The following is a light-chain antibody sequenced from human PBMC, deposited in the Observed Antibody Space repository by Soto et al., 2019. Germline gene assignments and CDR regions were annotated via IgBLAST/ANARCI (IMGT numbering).Light chain of an antibody. CDR3: QQYNSYPWT. CDR2: KAS. Sequence: DIQMTQSPSTLSSSVGERVTITCRASQNIYSWLAWYQQKPGKAPNLLIYKASSLKSGVPSSFSGSGSGTEFSLTISSLQPEDFATYHCQQYNSYPWTFGQGTKVEIK. CDR1: QNIYSW. V-gene: IGKV1-5*03. J-gene: IGKJ1*01.